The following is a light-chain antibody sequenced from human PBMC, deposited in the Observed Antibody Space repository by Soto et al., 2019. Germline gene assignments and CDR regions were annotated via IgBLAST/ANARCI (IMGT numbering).Light chain of an antibody. V-gene: IGLV2-14*03. J-gene: IGLJ1*01. CDR1: SSDVGGSNF. CDR2: DVA. CDR3: VSYTSSTTYV. Sequence: QPVLTQPAPVSDSPGQSITFSCTGTSSDVGGSNFVSWYQQHPGKPPKLIIYDVANRPSGVSNRFSGSKSGSTASLIISRLQTEDEADYYCVSYTSSTTYVFGTGTKVTVL.